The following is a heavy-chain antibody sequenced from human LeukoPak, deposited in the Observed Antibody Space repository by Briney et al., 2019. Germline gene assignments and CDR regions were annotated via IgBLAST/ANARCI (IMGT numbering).Heavy chain of an antibody. CDR3: AKLGDYFGSGRFSFFDY. D-gene: IGHD3-10*01. J-gene: IGHJ4*01. CDR1: GFTFSSYA. V-gene: IGHV3-23*01. Sequence: GGSLRLSCTASGFTFSSYAMTWVRQAPGKGLEWVSSISGSAEITDYADSVKGRFAVSRDNSKSTLYLQLNSLRAEDTAKYYCAKLGDYFGSGRFSFFDYWGHGTLVTVSS. CDR2: ISGSAEIT.